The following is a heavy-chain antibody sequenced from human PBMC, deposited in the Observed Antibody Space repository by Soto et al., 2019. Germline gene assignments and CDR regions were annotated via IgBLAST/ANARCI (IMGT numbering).Heavy chain of an antibody. J-gene: IGHJ5*02. CDR1: GGSFSGYY. V-gene: IGHV4-34*01. CDR3: GRRYSSSSGDFDP. Sequence: SETLSLTCAVYGGSFSGYYGSWIRQPPGKGLEWIGEINHSGSTNYNPSLKSRVTISVDTSKNQFSLKLSSVTAADTAVYYCGRRYSSSSGDFDPWGQGTLVTVSS. CDR2: INHSGST. D-gene: IGHD6-6*01.